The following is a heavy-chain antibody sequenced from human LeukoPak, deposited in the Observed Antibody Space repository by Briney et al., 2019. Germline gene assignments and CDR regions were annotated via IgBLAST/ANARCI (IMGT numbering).Heavy chain of an antibody. Sequence: GRSLRLSCAASGFTFSSYGMHWVRQAPGKGLEWVAVISYDGSNKYYADSVKGRFTISRDNSKNTLYLQMNSLRAEDTAVYYCAKEFPTTPAYYFDYWGQGTLVSVSS. CDR2: ISYDGSNK. CDR3: AKEFPTTPAYYFDY. CDR1: GFTFSSYG. V-gene: IGHV3-30*18. J-gene: IGHJ4*02. D-gene: IGHD4-11*01.